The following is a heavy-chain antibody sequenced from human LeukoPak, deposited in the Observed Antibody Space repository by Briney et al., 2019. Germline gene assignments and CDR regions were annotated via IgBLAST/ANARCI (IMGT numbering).Heavy chain of an antibody. D-gene: IGHD3-22*01. CDR3: AKDSGTRYYYDSSGYYFNRAFDI. CDR2: ISDHGSEK. V-gene: IGHV3-30*18. J-gene: IGHJ3*02. Sequence: GGSLRLSCAASGFTFSNYAMHWVRQAPGKGLEGVAVISDHGSEKYYADSVRGRFTISRDNSMDTLHLQMNSLRAEDTAVYYCAKDSGTRYYYDSSGYYFNRAFDIWGQGTMVTVSS. CDR1: GFTFSNYA.